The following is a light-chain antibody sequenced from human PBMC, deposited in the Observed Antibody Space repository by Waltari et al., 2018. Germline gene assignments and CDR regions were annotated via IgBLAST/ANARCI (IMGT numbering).Light chain of an antibody. CDR2: WAS. J-gene: IGKJ1*01. V-gene: IGKV4-1*01. CDR1: QTILHSSSNKNH. Sequence: DIVMTQSPDSLAVSLGERATINCKSSQTILHSSSNKNHLAWHRQKAGQPPKVLIYWASTRESGVPNRISGSGSRTDFTLTISSLQAEDVAVYYCQQYYKSPQTFGLGTRVEIK. CDR3: QQYYKSPQT.